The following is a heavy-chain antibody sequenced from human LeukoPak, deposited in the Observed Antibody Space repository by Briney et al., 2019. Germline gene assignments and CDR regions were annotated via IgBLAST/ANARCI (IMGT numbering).Heavy chain of an antibody. CDR1: GFTFSSYA. Sequence: PGGSLRLSCAASGFTFSSYAMHWVRQAPGKGLEWVAVISYDGSNKYYADSVKGRFTISRDNSKNTLYLQMNSLRAEDTAVYYCARDLRPYSSSWYPDWFDPWGQGTLVTVSS. CDR3: ARDLRPYSSSWYPDWFDP. J-gene: IGHJ5*02. D-gene: IGHD6-13*01. CDR2: ISYDGSNK. V-gene: IGHV3-30-3*01.